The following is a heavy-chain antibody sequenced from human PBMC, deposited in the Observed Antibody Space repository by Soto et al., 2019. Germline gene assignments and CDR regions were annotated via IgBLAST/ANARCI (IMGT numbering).Heavy chain of an antibody. J-gene: IGHJ4*02. CDR2: ISYDGSNK. V-gene: IGHV3-30*18. CDR1: GFTFSSYG. Sequence: QVQLVESGGGVVQPGRSLRLSCAASGFTFSSYGMHWVRQAPGKGLERVAVISYDGSNKYYADSVKGRFTISRDNSKNSLYLKMNSLRAEDTAVYYCAKDLPIKAADGCCSAYWGQGTLVTVSA. CDR3: AKDLPIKAADGCCSAY. D-gene: IGHD6-13*01.